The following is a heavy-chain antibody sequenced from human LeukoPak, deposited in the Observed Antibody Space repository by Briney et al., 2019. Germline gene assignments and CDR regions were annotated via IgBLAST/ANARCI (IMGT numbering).Heavy chain of an antibody. CDR1: GGSISSYY. CDR2: IYYGGST. D-gene: IGHD3-10*01. V-gene: IGHV4-59*01. Sequence: SETLSLTCTVSGGSISSYYWSWIRQPPGKGLEWIGYIYYGGSTNYNPSLKSRVTISVDTSKNQFSLKLSSVTAADTAVYYCARAYYGSGSYYNPLSDWFDPWGQGTLVTVSS. CDR3: ARAYYGSGSYYNPLSDWFDP. J-gene: IGHJ5*02.